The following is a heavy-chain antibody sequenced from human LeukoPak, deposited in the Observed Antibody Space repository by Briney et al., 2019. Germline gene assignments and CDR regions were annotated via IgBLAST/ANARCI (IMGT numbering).Heavy chain of an antibody. V-gene: IGHV1-18*01. D-gene: IGHD3-10*01. CDR1: GYTFTSYA. J-gene: IGHJ6*02. CDR2: IRAYNGPT. Sequence: ASVKVSCKASGYTFTSYAIAWVRQAPGRGLEWMGWIRAYNGPTNYAQKFRGRVTMTTDTSTKTGYMELRSLTSDDTAVYFCARDQLRYYGSNNYYSDMDFWGQGTTVTVSS. CDR3: ARDQLRYYGSNNYYSDMDF.